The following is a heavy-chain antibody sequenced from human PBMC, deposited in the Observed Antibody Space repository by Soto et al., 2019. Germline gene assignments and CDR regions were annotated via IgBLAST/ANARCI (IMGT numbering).Heavy chain of an antibody. CDR1: GFTFSSNA. V-gene: IGHV3-23*01. Sequence: EVQLLESGGGLVQPGGSLRLSCEASGFTFSSNALSWVRQAPGKGLEWVSGISSSGGSTYYADSVKGRFTISRDNSKNTRYLQMNSLRAADTAIYYCAKEPHPWGQGTLVTVSS. CDR2: ISSSGGST. CDR3: AKEPHP. J-gene: IGHJ5*02.